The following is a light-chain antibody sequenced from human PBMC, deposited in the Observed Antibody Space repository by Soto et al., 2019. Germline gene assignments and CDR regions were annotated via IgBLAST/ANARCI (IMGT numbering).Light chain of an antibody. V-gene: IGKV3-11*01. Sequence: IGLSQSPAALSLSPGERATLSCRASQSVNTYLAWYQQRPGQAPRLLIYDASNRATGIPARFSGSGSGTDFTLTISSLEPEDFAVYYCQQRSNWPPITFAQGTRLEIK. CDR1: QSVNTY. CDR2: DAS. CDR3: QQRSNWPPIT. J-gene: IGKJ5*01.